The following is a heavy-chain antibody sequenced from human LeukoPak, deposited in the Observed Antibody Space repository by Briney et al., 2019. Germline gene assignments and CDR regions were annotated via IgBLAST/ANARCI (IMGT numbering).Heavy chain of an antibody. CDR1: GCSISGYY. Sequence: SETLSLTGTGSGCSISGYYWSWIRQPPGKGLEGIGYIYYSGSTNYNPSLKSLVTISVDTSKNQFSLKLSSVTAADAAVYYCARHDYGDYAYWSFDFWGRGPLVTVSS. V-gene: IGHV4-59*08. CDR3: ARHDYGDYAYWSFDF. CDR2: IYYSGST. D-gene: IGHD4-17*01. J-gene: IGHJ2*01.